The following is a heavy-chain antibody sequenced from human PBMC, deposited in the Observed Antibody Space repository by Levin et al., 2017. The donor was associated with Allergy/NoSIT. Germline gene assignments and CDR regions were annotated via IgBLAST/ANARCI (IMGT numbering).Heavy chain of an antibody. V-gene: IGHV3-7*01. Sequence: PGGSLRLSCAASGFTFRSYWMSWVRQAPGKGLEWVAHINQDGSGKNYVDSVRGRFTISRDNAKNSLYLQMNSLRAEDTALYYCAKEFDKGATSRGDWFDPWGQGTLVTVSS. CDR3: AKEFDKGATSRGDWFDP. CDR1: GFTFRSYW. J-gene: IGHJ5*02. D-gene: IGHD1-26*01. CDR2: INQDGSGK.